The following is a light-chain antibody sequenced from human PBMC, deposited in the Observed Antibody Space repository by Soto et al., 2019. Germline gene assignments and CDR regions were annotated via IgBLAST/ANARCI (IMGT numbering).Light chain of an antibody. CDR3: QQYSNWPRT. CDR2: GSS. J-gene: IGKJ1*01. CDR1: QSVSSN. V-gene: IGKV3-15*01. Sequence: EIVMTQSPATLSVSPGERATLSCRASQSVSSNLAWYQQQPGQAPRLLIYGSSTRATGIPARFSGSGSGTEFTLSISSLQSEDFAVYYCQQYSNWPRTFGQGTKVDI.